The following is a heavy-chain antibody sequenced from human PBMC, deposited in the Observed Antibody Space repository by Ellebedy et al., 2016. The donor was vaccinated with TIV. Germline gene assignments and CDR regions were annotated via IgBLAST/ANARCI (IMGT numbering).Heavy chain of an antibody. D-gene: IGHD3-22*01. Sequence: GESLKISXAASGFTFSSYAMHWVRQAPGKGLEWVAIISYDGSNKYYADSVKGRFTISRDNAKNSLYLQMNSLRAEDTAVYYCARDGYPGLFDLWGRGTLVTVSS. CDR2: ISYDGSNK. CDR3: ARDGYPGLFDL. J-gene: IGHJ2*01. CDR1: GFTFSSYA. V-gene: IGHV3-30-3*01.